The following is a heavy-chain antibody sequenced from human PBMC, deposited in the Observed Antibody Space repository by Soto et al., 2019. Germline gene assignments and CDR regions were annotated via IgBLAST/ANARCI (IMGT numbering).Heavy chain of an antibody. Sequence: QVQLQESGPGLVKPSETLSLTCSVSGGSLSSHYWSWIRQSPGKGLEWIGYIYFTGYTNYNPSLKNRVTISVDTFKSQLSLSLNSVTAADTAVYYCATVAMTSPKVFDYWGQGTLVSVSS. CDR2: IYFTGYT. CDR1: GGSLSSHY. CDR3: ATVAMTSPKVFDY. V-gene: IGHV4-59*11. J-gene: IGHJ4*02. D-gene: IGHD2-15*01.